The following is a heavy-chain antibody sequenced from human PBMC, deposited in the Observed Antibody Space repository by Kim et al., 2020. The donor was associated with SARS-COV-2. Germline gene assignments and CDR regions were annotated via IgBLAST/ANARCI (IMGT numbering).Heavy chain of an antibody. CDR2: ISWNSGSI. V-gene: IGHV3-9*01. CDR3: AKARDHIVVVTATPSAFAI. Sequence: GGSLRLSCAASGFTFDDYAMHWVRQAPGKGLEWVSGISWNSGSIGYADSVKGRFTISRDNAKNSLYLQMNSLRAEDTALYYCAKARDHIVVVTATPSAFAIWGQGTMVTVSS. D-gene: IGHD2-21*02. J-gene: IGHJ3*02. CDR1: GFTFDDYA.